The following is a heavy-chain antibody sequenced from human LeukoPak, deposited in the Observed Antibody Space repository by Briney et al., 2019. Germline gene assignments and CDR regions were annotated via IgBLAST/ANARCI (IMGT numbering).Heavy chain of an antibody. D-gene: IGHD5-12*01. Sequence: SETLSLTCTVSGGSISGYFWAWIRQPAGKGLEWIGRIYSSGSNNYNPSLKSRVTMSLDTSNNHFSLNLTSVTAADTAVYYCAREPTSGREPTSGRPLDYWGQGTLVTVSS. CDR2: IYSSGSN. J-gene: IGHJ4*02. CDR3: AREPTSGREPTSGRPLDY. CDR1: GGSISGYF. V-gene: IGHV4-4*07.